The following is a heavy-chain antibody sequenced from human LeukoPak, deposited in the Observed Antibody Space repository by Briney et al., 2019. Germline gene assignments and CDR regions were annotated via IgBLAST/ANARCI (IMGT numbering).Heavy chain of an antibody. CDR2: IYSGGST. D-gene: IGHD1-1*01. CDR3: ARDRALERDYYYYGMDV. CDR1: GFTVSSNY. V-gene: IGHV3-66*01. Sequence: GGSLRLSCAASGFTVSSNYMSWVRQAPGKGLEWVSVIYSGGSTYYADSVKGRFTISRDNSKNTLYLQMNSLRAEDTAVYYCARDRALERDYYYYGMDVWGQGTTVTVSS. J-gene: IGHJ6*02.